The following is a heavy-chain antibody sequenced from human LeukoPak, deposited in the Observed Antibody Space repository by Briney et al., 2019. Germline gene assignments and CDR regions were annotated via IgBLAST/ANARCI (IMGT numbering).Heavy chain of an antibody. CDR1: GYSISSGYY. V-gene: IGHV4-38-2*02. Sequence: SETLSLTCTVSGYSISSGYYWGWIRRPPGKGREWIGSIYHSGSTYYNPSLKSRVTISVDTSKNQFSLKLSSVTAADTAVYYCARVDIAVAGDYWGQGTLVTVSS. J-gene: IGHJ4*02. CDR3: ARVDIAVAGDY. CDR2: IYHSGST. D-gene: IGHD6-19*01.